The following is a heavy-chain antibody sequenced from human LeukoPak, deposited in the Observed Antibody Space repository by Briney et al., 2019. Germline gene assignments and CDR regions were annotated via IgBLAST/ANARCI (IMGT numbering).Heavy chain of an antibody. D-gene: IGHD3-10*01. V-gene: IGHV4-59*01. CDR1: GGSISSYY. J-gene: IGHJ4*02. CDR2: IYYSGST. CDR3: ARDRWGGSD. Sequence: PSETLSLTCTASGGSISSYYWSWIRQPPGKGLEWIGCIYYSGSTNYNPSLKSRATITVDTSKNQFSLKLSSVTAAVTAVYYCARDRWGGSDWGQGTLVTVSS.